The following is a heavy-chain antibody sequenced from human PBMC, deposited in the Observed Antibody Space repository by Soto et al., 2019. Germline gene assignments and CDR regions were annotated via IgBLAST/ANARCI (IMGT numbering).Heavy chain of an antibody. CDR2: VYHSGGT. J-gene: IGHJ4*02. D-gene: IGHD3-9*01. CDR1: GESISGNNW. CDR3: ARDGNYDTLTGHYSGTLRY. Sequence: PSETLSLTCAVSGESISGNNWWTWVRQPPGKGLEWIGEVYHSGGTNYNPSLKSRVTISVDKSKNQFSLRLSSVTAADTAVYYCARDGNYDTLTGHYSGTLRYWGQGILVIVSS. V-gene: IGHV4-4*02.